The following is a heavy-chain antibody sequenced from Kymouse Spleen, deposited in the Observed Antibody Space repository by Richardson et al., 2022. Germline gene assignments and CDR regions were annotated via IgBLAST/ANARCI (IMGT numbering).Heavy chain of an antibody. D-gene: IGHD6-6*01. Sequence: QLQLQESGPGLVKPSETLSLTCTVSGGSISSSSYYWGWIRQPPGKGLEWIGSIYYSGSTYYNPSLKSRVTISVDTSKNQFSLKLSSVTAADTAVYYCARHDYSSSPFDYWGQGTLVTVSS. CDR2: IYYSGST. V-gene: IGHV4-39*01. J-gene: IGHJ4*02. CDR1: GGSISSSSYY. CDR3: ARHDYSSSPFDY.